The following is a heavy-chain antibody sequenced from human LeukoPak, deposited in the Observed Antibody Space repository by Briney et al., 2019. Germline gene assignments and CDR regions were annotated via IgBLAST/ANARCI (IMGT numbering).Heavy chain of an antibody. CDR3: ARVRGYCSGGSCAYYFDY. J-gene: IGHJ4*02. V-gene: IGHV4-4*07. Sequence: SETLSLTCTVSGGSISSYYWSWIRQPAGKGLEWIGRIYTSGSTNYNPSLKSRVTMSVDMSKNQFSLKLSSVTAADTAVYYCARVRGYCSGGSCAYYFDYWGQGTLVTVSS. CDR1: GGSISSYY. D-gene: IGHD2-15*01. CDR2: IYTSGST.